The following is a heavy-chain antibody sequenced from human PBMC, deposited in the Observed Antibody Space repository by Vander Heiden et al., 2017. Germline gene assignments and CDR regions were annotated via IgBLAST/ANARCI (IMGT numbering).Heavy chain of an antibody. Sequence: EVQLVESGGGLVQPGRSLRLSCAASGFTFDDYAMHWVRQAPVKGLEWVSGINWNSGKIAYADSVKGRFTVSRDNAKNSLYLQMNSLRTEDTALYYCAKGSSSYDIYYYYGLDVWGQGTTVTVSS. J-gene: IGHJ6*02. CDR1: GFTFDDYA. D-gene: IGHD3-9*01. CDR3: AKGSSSYDIYYYYGLDV. V-gene: IGHV3-9*01. CDR2: INWNSGKI.